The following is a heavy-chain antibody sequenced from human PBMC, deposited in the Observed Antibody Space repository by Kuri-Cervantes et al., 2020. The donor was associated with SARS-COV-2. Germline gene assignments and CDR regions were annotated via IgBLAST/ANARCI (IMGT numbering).Heavy chain of an antibody. CDR2: IYTSGST. CDR1: GGSISSYY. V-gene: IGHV4-4*07. Sequence: AGSLRLSCTVSGGSISSYYWSWIRQPAGKGLEWLGRIYTSGSTNYNPSLKSRVTMSVDTSKNQFSLKLSSVTAADTAVYYCARYSSSFFDYWGQGTLVTVSS. CDR3: ARYSSSFFDY. J-gene: IGHJ4*02. D-gene: IGHD6-6*01.